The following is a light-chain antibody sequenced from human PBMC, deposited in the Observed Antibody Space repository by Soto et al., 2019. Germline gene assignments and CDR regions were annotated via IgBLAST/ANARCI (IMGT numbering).Light chain of an antibody. CDR1: SSNIGSNY. CDR3: AAWDDSLRGYV. CDR2: RNN. Sequence: QSVLTQPPSASGTPGQRVTISCSGSSSNIGSNYVYWYQQLPGTAPKLLIYRNNQRPSGVPDRFSGSKSGTSVSLAISGLRSEDEADYYCAAWDDSLRGYVFGTGTKLTVL. V-gene: IGLV1-47*01. J-gene: IGLJ1*01.